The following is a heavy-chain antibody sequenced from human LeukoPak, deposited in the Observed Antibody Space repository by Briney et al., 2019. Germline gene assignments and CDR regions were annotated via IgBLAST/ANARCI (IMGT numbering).Heavy chain of an antibody. Sequence: PSQTLSLTCALYGGSFSSYSWSWTWIRQTPEKGLEWIGEIIEKGNANYNPSLKSRVTIDLDTSKNQFSLKLTSMTAAHTAMYYCARGYYPPRWYFDLWGRGTLVTVSS. CDR1: GGSFSSYS. D-gene: IGHD3-10*01. J-gene: IGHJ2*01. CDR3: ARGYYPPRWYFDL. V-gene: IGHV4-34*01. CDR2: IIEKGNA.